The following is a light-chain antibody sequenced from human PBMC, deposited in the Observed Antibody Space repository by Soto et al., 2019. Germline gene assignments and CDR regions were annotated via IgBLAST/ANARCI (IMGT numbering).Light chain of an antibody. CDR1: QSISSY. CDR2: AAS. J-gene: IGKJ5*01. V-gene: IGKV1-39*01. CDR3: QQSYSTPIN. Sequence: DIQMTKSQSSLSASVGDIFTITCLASQSISSYLNWYQQKPGEAPKLLIYAASSLQSGVPSRFSGSGSGTDFTLTISSLQPEDFATYYCQQSYSTPINFGQGTRRAIK.